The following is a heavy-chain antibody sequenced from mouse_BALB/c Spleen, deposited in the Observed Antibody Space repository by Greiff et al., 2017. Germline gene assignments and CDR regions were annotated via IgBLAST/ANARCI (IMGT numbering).Heavy chain of an antibody. CDR1: GDSITSGY. CDR2: ISYSGST. V-gene: IGHV3-8*02. J-gene: IGHJ4*01. D-gene: IGHD2-10*01. CDR3: ARLRAYYGNYDAMDY. Sequence: EVKLMESGPSLVKPSQTLSLTCSVTGDSITSGYWNWIRKFPGNKLEYMGYISYSGSTYYNPSLKSRISITRDTSKNQYYLQLNSVTTEDTATYYCARLRAYYGNYDAMDYWGQGTSVTVSS.